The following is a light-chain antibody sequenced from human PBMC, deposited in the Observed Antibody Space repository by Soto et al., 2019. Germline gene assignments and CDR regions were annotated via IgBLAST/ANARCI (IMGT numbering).Light chain of an antibody. CDR3: QQYSSYWT. CDR2: KAS. Sequence: DIQMNKSPSTLSASVGDRVTITCRASQSISSWLAWYQQKPGKAPKILIYKASSLESGVPSRFSGSGYGTEFTLTISSLQPDDFATYYCQQYSSYWTFGQGTKVEIK. CDR1: QSISSW. J-gene: IGKJ1*01. V-gene: IGKV1-5*03.